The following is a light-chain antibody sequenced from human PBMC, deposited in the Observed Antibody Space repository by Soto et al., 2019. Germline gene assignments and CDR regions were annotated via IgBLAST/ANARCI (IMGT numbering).Light chain of an antibody. J-gene: IGKJ4*01. Sequence: EIVLTQSPATLSLSPGERATLSCRASQNVGGYLAWYQQKPGHAPRLLISDASNRADGIPARFSGIGSATDFTLTISSLEPEDFAVYYCQQRNSWPLTFGGGTKVEIK. V-gene: IGKV3-11*01. CDR2: DAS. CDR1: QNVGGY. CDR3: QQRNSWPLT.